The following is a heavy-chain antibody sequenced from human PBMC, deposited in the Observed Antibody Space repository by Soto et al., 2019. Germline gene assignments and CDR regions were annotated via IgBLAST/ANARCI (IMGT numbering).Heavy chain of an antibody. Sequence: ASVKVSCKASGYTFTTYAMLWVRQAPGQRLEWMGWINAGNGYTKYSQKFQGRVTITRDTSASTAYMELSSLRSEDTAVYYCARGRSNQPAAIHVSYYGMDVWGQGTTVTVSS. D-gene: IGHD2-2*02. CDR3: ARGRSNQPAAIHVSYYGMDV. V-gene: IGHV1-3*01. CDR2: INAGNGYT. CDR1: GYTFTTYA. J-gene: IGHJ6*02.